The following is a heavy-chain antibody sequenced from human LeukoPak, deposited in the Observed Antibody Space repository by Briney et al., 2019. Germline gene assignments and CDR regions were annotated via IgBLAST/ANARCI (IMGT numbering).Heavy chain of an antibody. CDR1: GFPFSAYA. D-gene: IGHD6-6*01. V-gene: IGHV3-30*04. Sequence: GGSLRLSCAASGFPFSAYAMNWVRQAPGKGLEWVAVISYDGSNKYYADSVKGRFTISRDNSKNTLYLQMNSLRAEDTAVYYCARDGDWLAARLNYYGMDVWGQGTTVTVSS. CDR3: ARDGDWLAARLNYYGMDV. J-gene: IGHJ6*02. CDR2: ISYDGSNK.